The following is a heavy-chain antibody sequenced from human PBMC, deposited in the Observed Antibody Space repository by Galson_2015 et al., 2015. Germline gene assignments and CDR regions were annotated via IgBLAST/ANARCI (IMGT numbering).Heavy chain of an antibody. V-gene: IGHV1-69*13. CDR3: ATDTPIVLMVYANPGLLY. CDR2: IIPILGTA. J-gene: IGHJ4*02. D-gene: IGHD2-8*01. CDR1: GGTFSSYA. Sequence: SVKVSCKASGGTFSSYAISWVRQAPGQGLEWMGGIIPILGTANYAQKFQGRVTITADESTSTAYMELSSLRSEDTAVYYCATDTPIVLMVYANPGLLYWGQGTLVTVSS.